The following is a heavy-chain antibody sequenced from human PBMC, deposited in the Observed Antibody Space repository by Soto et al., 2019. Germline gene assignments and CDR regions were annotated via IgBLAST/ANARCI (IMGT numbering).Heavy chain of an antibody. J-gene: IGHJ6*02. Sequence: PSETLSLTFTVSGGSISISSYYCGWIRQPPXKXXEWIRRIYYSGRNYYNPSIKSRVTIYAETSKNQFYLKMSSVTEEDTAVYNCACIFSGGYGYGFYYYGMDVWGQGTTVTVSS. CDR2: IYYSGRN. V-gene: IGHV4-39*01. CDR3: ACIFSGGYGYGFYYYGMDV. CDR1: GGSISISSYY. D-gene: IGHD5-18*01.